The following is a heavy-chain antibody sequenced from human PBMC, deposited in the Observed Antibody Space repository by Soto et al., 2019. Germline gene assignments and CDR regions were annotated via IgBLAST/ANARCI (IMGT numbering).Heavy chain of an antibody. J-gene: IGHJ4*02. V-gene: IGHV2-5*02. Sequence: QITLKESGPTLVQPTQTLTLTCTFSGFSLSSTRVAVGWIRQPPGKALEWLALIYWDDDKRYSPFLKSRLTITKDTSKNPVVLTMTNMDPVDTATYYCAHSVVAGLGYYFDYWGQGTLVTVSS. CDR3: AHSVVAGLGYYFDY. CDR1: GFSLSSTRVA. CDR2: IYWDDDK. D-gene: IGHD6-19*01.